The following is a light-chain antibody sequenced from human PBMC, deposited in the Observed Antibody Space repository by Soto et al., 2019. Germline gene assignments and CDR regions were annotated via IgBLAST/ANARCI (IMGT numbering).Light chain of an antibody. CDR3: QHHNSYLALT. V-gene: IGKV1-17*01. CDR1: QSIRND. J-gene: IGKJ4*01. CDR2: AAS. Sequence: DIQMTQAPSSLSASVGDRVTITCRASQSIRNDLGWYQQKPGKAPKRLIYAASTLQNGVPSRFSGRVSGTEFTLTISSLQPEDFATYYCQHHNSYLALTFGGGTKVEIK.